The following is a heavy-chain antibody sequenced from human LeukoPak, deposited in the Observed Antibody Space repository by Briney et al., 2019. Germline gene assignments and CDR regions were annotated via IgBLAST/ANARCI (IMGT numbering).Heavy chain of an antibody. Sequence: KPSETLSLTCTVSGGSISSSSYYWGWIRQPPGKGLEWIGSIYYSGSTYYNPSLKSRVTVSVDTSKNQFSLKLTSVTAADTAVYYCARGPQRSNSWALDYWGQGTLVTVSS. CDR2: IYYSGST. J-gene: IGHJ4*02. V-gene: IGHV4-39*07. D-gene: IGHD6-13*01. CDR3: ARGPQRSNSWALDY. CDR1: GGSISSSSYY.